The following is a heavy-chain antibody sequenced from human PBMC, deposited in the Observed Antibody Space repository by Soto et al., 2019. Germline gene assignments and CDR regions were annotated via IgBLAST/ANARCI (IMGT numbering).Heavy chain of an antibody. J-gene: IGHJ3*02. D-gene: IGHD3-10*01. CDR2: INSDGSST. V-gene: IGHV3-74*01. Sequence: GGSLRLSCAASGFTFSSYWMHWVRQAPGKGLVWVSRINSDGSSTSYADSVKGRFTISRDNAKNTLYLQMNSLRAEDAAVYYCARAKAGNDAFDIWGQGTMVTVSS. CDR1: GFTFSSYW. CDR3: ARAKAGNDAFDI.